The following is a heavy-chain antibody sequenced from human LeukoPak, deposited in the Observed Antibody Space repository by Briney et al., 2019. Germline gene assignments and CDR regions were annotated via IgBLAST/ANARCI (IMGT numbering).Heavy chain of an antibody. V-gene: IGHV1-46*01. D-gene: IGHD3-22*01. J-gene: IGHJ4*02. CDR1: GYTFTSYY. Sequence: GASVKVSCKASGYTFTSYYMHWVRQAPGQGLEWMGKINPSGGSTSYAQKFQGRVTMTRDTSTSTVYMELSSLRSEDTAVYYCARDAGSGYTLEYWGQGTLVTVSS. CDR2: INPSGGST. CDR3: ARDAGSGYTLEY.